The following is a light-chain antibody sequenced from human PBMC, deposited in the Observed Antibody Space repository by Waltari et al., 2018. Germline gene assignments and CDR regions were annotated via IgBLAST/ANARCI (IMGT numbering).Light chain of an antibody. J-gene: IGKJ1*01. CDR3: QETYSSPPST. CDR1: QSIGNY. CDR2: SAS. Sequence: DIQVTQSPSSLSAPVGDRVSITCRASQSIGNYLNWYQHKPGKAPKLLIDSASSLQSGVPSRFSGSGSGTEFTLTITSLQPEDFATYYCQETYSSPPSTFGPGTKVESK. V-gene: IGKV1-39*01.